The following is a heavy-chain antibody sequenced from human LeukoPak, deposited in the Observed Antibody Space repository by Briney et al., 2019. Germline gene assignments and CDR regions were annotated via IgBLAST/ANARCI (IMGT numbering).Heavy chain of an antibody. J-gene: IGHJ6*04. CDR2: INHSGST. D-gene: IGHD3-9*01. Sequence: KPSETLSLTCAVYGVSFSGYYWSWLRQPPGKGLEWIGEINHSGSTNYNPSLKSRVTISVDTSKNQFSLKLSSVTAADTAVYYCARGQLLRYFDWLRYGMDVWGKGTTVTVSS. CDR1: GVSFSGYY. V-gene: IGHV4-34*01. CDR3: ARGQLLRYFDWLRYGMDV.